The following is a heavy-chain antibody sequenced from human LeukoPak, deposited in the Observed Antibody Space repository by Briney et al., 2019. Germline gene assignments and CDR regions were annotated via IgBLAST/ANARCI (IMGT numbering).Heavy chain of an antibody. CDR1: GGSISSGGYS. V-gene: IGHV4-30-2*01. J-gene: IGHJ2*01. CDR2: IYHSGST. Sequence: SQTLSLTCAVPGGSISSGGYSWSWIRQPPGKGLEWIRYIYHSGSTNYNPSLKSRVTISVDTSKNQFSLKLSSVTAADTAVYYCARRYGDTIFGVAGGRYFDLWGRGTLVTVSS. D-gene: IGHD3-3*01. CDR3: ARRYGDTIFGVAGGRYFDL.